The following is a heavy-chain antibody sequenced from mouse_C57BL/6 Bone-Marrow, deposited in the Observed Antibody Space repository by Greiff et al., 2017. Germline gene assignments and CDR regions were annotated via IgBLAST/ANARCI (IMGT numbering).Heavy chain of an antibody. J-gene: IGHJ2*01. CDR2: INPSSGYT. CDR1: GYTFTSYT. Sequence: VQLQESGAELARPGASVKMSCKASGYTFTSYTMHWVKQRPGQGLEWIGYINPSSGYTKYNQKFKDKATLTADKSSSTAYMQLSSLTSEDSAVYCCATNWGFDYWGQGTTLTVSS. CDR3: ATNWGFDY. V-gene: IGHV1-4*01. D-gene: IGHD4-1*01.